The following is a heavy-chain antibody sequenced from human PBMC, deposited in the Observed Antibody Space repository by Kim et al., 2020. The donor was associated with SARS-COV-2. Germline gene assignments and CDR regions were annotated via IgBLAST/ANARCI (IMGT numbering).Heavy chain of an antibody. J-gene: IGHJ5*02. V-gene: IGHV1-3*04. CDR3: VRPSVSTSWYPWFDP. CDR2: IDTGNGRT. D-gene: IGHD6-13*01. CDR1: GYTFTAYA. Sequence: ASVKVSCKASGYTFTAYAIHWVRQAPGQRPDWMGWIDTGNGRTQYSQNFKGRVTFTRDTSASTAYMDLNNLRSEDTAVYYCVRPSVSTSWYPWFDPWGQGTLVTVSS.